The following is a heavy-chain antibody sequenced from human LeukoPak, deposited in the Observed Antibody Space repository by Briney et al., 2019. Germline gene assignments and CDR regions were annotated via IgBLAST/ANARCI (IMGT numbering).Heavy chain of an antibody. D-gene: IGHD3-10*01. CDR3: ARDRRLALLYYGMDV. Sequence: PGRSLRLSCAASGFTFSSYGMHWVRQAPGKGLEWVAVIWYDGSNKYYADSVKGRFTISRDNSKNTLYLQMNSLRAEDTAVYYCARDRRLALLYYGMDVWGQGTTVTVSS. V-gene: IGHV3-33*01. J-gene: IGHJ6*02. CDR1: GFTFSSYG. CDR2: IWYDGSNK.